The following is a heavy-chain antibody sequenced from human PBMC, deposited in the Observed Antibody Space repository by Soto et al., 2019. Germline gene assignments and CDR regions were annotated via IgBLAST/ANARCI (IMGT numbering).Heavy chain of an antibody. CDR3: ARSTDYDFWSGYYPDY. D-gene: IGHD3-3*01. J-gene: IGHJ4*02. CDR1: GGSISSYY. V-gene: IGHV4-59*08. CDR2: IYYSGST. Sequence: PSETLSLTCTVSGGSISSYYCSWIRQPPGKGLEWIGYIYYSGSTNYNPSLKSRVTISVDTSKNQFSLKLSSVTAADTAVYYCARSTDYDFWSGYYPDYWGQGTLVTVSS.